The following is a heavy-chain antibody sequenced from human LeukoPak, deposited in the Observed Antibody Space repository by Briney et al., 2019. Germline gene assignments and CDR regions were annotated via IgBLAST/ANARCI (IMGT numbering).Heavy chain of an antibody. V-gene: IGHV5-51*01. Sequence: GESLKISCKGSGYSFTSYWIGWVRQMPGKGLEWMGIIYPGGSDTRYSPSFQGQVTISADKSISTAYLQWSSLKASDTAMYYCARAITMVRGARGAFDIWGQGTMVTVSS. D-gene: IGHD3-10*01. CDR2: IYPGGSDT. J-gene: IGHJ3*02. CDR3: ARAITMVRGARGAFDI. CDR1: GYSFTSYW.